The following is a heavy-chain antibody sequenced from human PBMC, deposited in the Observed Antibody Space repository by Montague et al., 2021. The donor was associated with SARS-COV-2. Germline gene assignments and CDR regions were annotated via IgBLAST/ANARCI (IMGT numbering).Heavy chain of an antibody. J-gene: IGHJ6*02. CDR3: ARSTVTNSPFGFSNKLRSRYNGMDV. D-gene: IGHD4-17*01. CDR2: INHSGST. V-gene: IGHV4-34*01. CDR1: GGSFRGYY. Sequence: SETLSLTCAVYGGSFRGYYLNWIRQPPGKGLEWIGEINHSGSTNYNPSLKSRVTIAVDTSKNQVSLKLTSVTAADTAVFYCARSTVTNSPFGFSNKLRSRYNGMDVWGQGTTVTVSS.